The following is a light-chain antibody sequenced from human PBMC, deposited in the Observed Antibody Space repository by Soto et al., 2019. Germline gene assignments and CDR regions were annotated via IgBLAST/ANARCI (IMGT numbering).Light chain of an antibody. Sequence: QAVVTQEPSLTVSPGGTVTLTCASSTGAVTSASDPSWFQQKPGQAPRALIYSTGDKHSWTPARFSGSLLGGKAAMTLSGVQPEDEAEYYGLLYYDGGHVVFGGGTQLTVL. CDR1: TGAVTSASD. CDR2: STG. CDR3: LLYYDGGHVV. V-gene: IGLV7-43*01. J-gene: IGLJ2*01.